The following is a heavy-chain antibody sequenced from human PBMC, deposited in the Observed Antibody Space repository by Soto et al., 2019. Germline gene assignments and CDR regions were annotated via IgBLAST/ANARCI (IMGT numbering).Heavy chain of an antibody. V-gene: IGHV5-10-1*01. CDR1: GYSFTSYW. J-gene: IGHJ6*02. CDR2: IDPSDSYT. CDR3: AREMEYCTNGVCYTPRMDV. D-gene: IGHD2-8*01. Sequence: GESLKISCKGSGYSFTSYWISWVRQMPGKGLEWMGRIDPSDSYTNYSPSFQGHVTISADKSISTAYLQWSSLKASDTAMYYCAREMEYCTNGVCYTPRMDVWGQGTTVTGSS.